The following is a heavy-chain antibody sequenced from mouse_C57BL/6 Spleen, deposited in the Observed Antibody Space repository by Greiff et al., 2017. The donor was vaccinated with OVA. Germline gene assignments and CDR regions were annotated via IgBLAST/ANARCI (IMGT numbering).Heavy chain of an antibody. CDR3: ARKDSSGYYFDY. D-gene: IGHD3-2*02. Sequence: SGPELVKPGASVKMSCKASGYTFTDYNMHWVKQSHGKSLEWIGYINPNNGGTSYNQKFKGKATLTVNKSSSTAYMELRSLTSEDSAVYYCARKDSSGYYFDYWGQGTLVTVSA. CDR1: GYTFTDYN. CDR2: INPNNGGT. V-gene: IGHV1-22*01. J-gene: IGHJ3*01.